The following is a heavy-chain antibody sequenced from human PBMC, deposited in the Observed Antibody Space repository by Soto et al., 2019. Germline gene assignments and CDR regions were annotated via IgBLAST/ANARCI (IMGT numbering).Heavy chain of an antibody. J-gene: IGHJ4*02. CDR1: GFTFSSYG. CDR2: ISYDGSNK. CDR3: AKVERYFDWTFDY. V-gene: IGHV3-30*18. D-gene: IGHD3-9*01. Sequence: GGSLRLSCAASGFTFSSYGMHWVRQAPGKGLEWVAVISYDGSNKYYADSVKGRFTISRDNSKNTLYLQMNSLRAEDTAVYYCAKVERYFDWTFDYWGQGTLVTVSS.